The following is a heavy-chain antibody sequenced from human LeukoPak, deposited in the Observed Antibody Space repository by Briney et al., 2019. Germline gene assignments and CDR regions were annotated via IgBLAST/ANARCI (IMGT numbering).Heavy chain of an antibody. D-gene: IGHD1-26*01. CDR3: ARAYSERYGLGYYYMDV. V-gene: IGHV3-21*01. J-gene: IGHJ6*03. Sequence: GGSLRLSCAASGFTFSSYTMNWVRKAPGKGLGWVSSISSSSLYIYYADSVKGRFPISRDNAKNSLDLQMNSLRAEDTAVYYCARAYSERYGLGYYYMDVWGKGTTVTISS. CDR2: ISSSSLYI. CDR1: GFTFSSYT.